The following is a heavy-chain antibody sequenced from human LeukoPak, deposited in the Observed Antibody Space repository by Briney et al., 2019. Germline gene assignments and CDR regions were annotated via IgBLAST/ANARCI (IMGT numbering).Heavy chain of an antibody. J-gene: IGHJ4*02. CDR1: GFTFNAFG. CDR3: ARDYWWNYDY. Sequence: GGSLRLSCAASGFTFNAFGMHWVRQAPGKGLEWVAVISKDGSDKYYPGSVRGRFTISRDNSKNTIYLQMDSLRAEDTAIYYCARDYWWNYDYWGQGTLVTVSS. D-gene: IGHD1-7*01. CDR2: ISKDGSDK. V-gene: IGHV3-30*03.